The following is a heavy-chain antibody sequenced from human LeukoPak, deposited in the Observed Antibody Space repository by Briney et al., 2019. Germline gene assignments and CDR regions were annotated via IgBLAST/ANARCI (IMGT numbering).Heavy chain of an antibody. Sequence: ASVKVSCKASGYTFTSYDINWVRQATGQGLEWMGWMNPNSGNTGYAQKFQGRVTMTRNTSISTAYMELSSLRSEDTAVYYCAWSIAAAANFDYWGQGTLVTVSS. CDR2: MNPNSGNT. D-gene: IGHD6-13*01. CDR3: AWSIAAAANFDY. CDR1: GYTFTSYD. V-gene: IGHV1-8*01. J-gene: IGHJ4*02.